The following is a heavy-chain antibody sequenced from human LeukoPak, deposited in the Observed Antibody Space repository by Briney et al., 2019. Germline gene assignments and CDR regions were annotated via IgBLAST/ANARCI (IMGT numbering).Heavy chain of an antibody. V-gene: IGHV3-21*01. D-gene: IGHD5-24*01. CDR1: GFTFSSYS. CDR2: ISSSSSYI. CDR3: ARRLATIEDY. J-gene: IGHJ4*02. Sequence: GGSLRLXCAASGFTFSSYSMNWVRQAPGKGLEWVSSISSSSSYIYYADSVKGRFTISRDNAKNSQYLQMNSLRAEDTAVYYCARRLATIEDYWGQGTLVTVSS.